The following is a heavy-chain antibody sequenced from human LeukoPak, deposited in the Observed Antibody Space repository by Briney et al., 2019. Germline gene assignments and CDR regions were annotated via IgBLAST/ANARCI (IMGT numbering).Heavy chain of an antibody. Sequence: GGSLRLSCAASRFTFSIYAMSWVRQAPGKGLEWVSSITDSGGSTYYADSVKGLFTISRDNSKNTLYLQMNSLRAEDTAVYYCTSLSIAVAGHNDYWGQGTLVTVSS. J-gene: IGHJ4*02. V-gene: IGHV3-23*01. D-gene: IGHD6-19*01. CDR2: ITDSGGST. CDR3: TSLSIAVAGHNDY. CDR1: RFTFSIYA.